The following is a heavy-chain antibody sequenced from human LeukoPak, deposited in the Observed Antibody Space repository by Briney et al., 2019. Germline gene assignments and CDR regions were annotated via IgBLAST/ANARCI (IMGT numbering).Heavy chain of an antibody. Sequence: GRSLRLSCAASGFTFSSYTMHWVRQAPGKGLEWVAVIWYDGSNKYYADSVKGRFTISRDNSKNTLYLRVNSLRAEDTAMYYCARDRGGRWLQVYYFDYWGQGTLVTVSS. CDR1: GFTFSSYT. V-gene: IGHV3-33*01. CDR3: ARDRGGRWLQVYYFDY. J-gene: IGHJ4*02. CDR2: IWYDGSNK. D-gene: IGHD5-24*01.